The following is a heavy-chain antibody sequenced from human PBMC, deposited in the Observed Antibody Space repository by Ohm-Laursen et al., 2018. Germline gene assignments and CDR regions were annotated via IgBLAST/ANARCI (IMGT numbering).Heavy chain of an antibody. J-gene: IGHJ4*02. V-gene: IGHV3-23*01. CDR2: ISGSGGST. CDR1: GFIFSNYW. CDR3: AKGFCGGDCYPFDY. D-gene: IGHD2-21*02. Sequence: SLRLSCAASGFIFSNYWMTWVCQAPGKGLEWVSGISGSGGSTYYADSVKGRFTLSRDNSRNTLILQMNSLRAEDTAVYYCAKGFCGGDCYPFDYWGQGTLVTVSS.